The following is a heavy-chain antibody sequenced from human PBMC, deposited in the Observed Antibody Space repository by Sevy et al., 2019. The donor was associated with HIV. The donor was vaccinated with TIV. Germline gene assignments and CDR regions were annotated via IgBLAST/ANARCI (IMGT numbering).Heavy chain of an antibody. Sequence: GGSLRLSCVASGFTFSRYSMNWVRQAPGKGLEWVSNIGSTGPTIYYADSVKGRFTISRDNAKNSLYLQMNSLGEEDTAVYYCARPGSGWFEFDSWGQGTLVTVSS. CDR3: ARPGSGWFEFDS. CDR2: IGSTGPTI. V-gene: IGHV3-48*02. J-gene: IGHJ4*02. D-gene: IGHD6-19*01. CDR1: GFTFSRYS.